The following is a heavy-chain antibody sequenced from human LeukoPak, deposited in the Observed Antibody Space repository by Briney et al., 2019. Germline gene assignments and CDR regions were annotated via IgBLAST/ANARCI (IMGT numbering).Heavy chain of an antibody. CDR2: ISVSGGGT. J-gene: IGHJ4*02. V-gene: IGHV3-23*01. CDR3: ANIGGWGPPLNS. Sequence: PISVSGGGTHYADSVTGRFPISRNNSKNTLYLQMTSLRADDTAVYYCANIGGWGPPLNSWGQGTLVTVSS. D-gene: IGHD3-16*01.